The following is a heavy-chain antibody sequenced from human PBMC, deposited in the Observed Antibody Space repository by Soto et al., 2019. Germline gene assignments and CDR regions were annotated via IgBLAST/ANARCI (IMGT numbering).Heavy chain of an antibody. CDR1: GYTFTSYY. J-gene: IGHJ6*02. CDR3: ARAIKWGCSGGSCPLSKPYYGMDV. CDR2: INPSGGST. Sequence: ASLKVSCKASGYTFTSYYMHWVRQAPGQGLEWMGIINPSGGSTSYAQKLQGRVTMTRDTSTSTVYMELSSLRSEDTAVYYCARAIKWGCSGGSCPLSKPYYGMDVWGQGTTVTVSS. V-gene: IGHV1-46*01. D-gene: IGHD2-15*01.